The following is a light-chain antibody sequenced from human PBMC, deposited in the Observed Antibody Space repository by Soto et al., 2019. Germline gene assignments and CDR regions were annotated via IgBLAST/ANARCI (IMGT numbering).Light chain of an antibody. CDR2: EVT. CDR1: ASDVGGYDY. J-gene: IGLJ2*01. CDR3: ASYTTSNHMV. Sequence: QSVLTQPASVSGSPGQSITISCTGTASDVGGYDYVSWYQQHPGKAPKLMIYEVTNRPSGISNRFSGSKSGNTASLTISGLQPEDEADYYCASYTTSNHMVFGGGTKLTVL. V-gene: IGLV2-14*01.